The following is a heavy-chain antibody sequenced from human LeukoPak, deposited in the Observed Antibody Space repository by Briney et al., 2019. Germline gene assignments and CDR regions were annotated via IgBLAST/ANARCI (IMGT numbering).Heavy chain of an antibody. CDR3: ASRPAGSTWYGVFDY. CDR2: VFNGGST. V-gene: IGHV4-59*11. J-gene: IGHJ4*02. Sequence: SETLSLTCSVSGGSINSHYWSWIRQSPGKGLEWIGYVFNGGSTDYNPSLKSRVTMSLDTSRDQFSLRLSSVTAADTAIYYCASRPAGSTWYGVFDYWSQGTLVTVSS. D-gene: IGHD6-13*01. CDR1: GGSINSHY.